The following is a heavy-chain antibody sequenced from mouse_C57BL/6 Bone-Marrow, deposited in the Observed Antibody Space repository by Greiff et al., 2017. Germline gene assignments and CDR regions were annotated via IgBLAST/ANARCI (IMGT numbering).Heavy chain of an antibody. CDR2: INPNYGTT. CDR3: ARKGYYRYGYFDV. D-gene: IGHD1-1*01. V-gene: IGHV1-39*01. J-gene: IGHJ1*03. Sequence: VQLQQSGPELVKPGASVKISCKASGYSFTDYNMNWVKQSNGKSLEWIGVINPNYGTTSYNQKFKGQVTLTVDQSSSTAYMQHNSLTSEDAAVYYCARKGYYRYGYFDVWGTGTTVTVSS. CDR1: GYSFTDYN.